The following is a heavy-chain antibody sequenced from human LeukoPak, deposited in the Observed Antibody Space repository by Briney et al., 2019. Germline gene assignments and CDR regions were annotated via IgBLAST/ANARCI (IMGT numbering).Heavy chain of an antibody. V-gene: IGHV3-30*02. CDR1: GFTFSSYG. D-gene: IGHD2-2*01. CDR3: AKGDCSSTSCYVAYCGGDCYPLIDY. Sequence: VGSLRLSCAASGFTFSSYGMHWVRQAPGKGLEWVAFIRYDGSNKYYADSVKGRFTISRDNSKNTLYLQMNSLRAEDTAVYYCAKGDCSSTSCYVAYCGGDCYPLIDYWGQGTLVTVSS. J-gene: IGHJ4*02. CDR2: IRYDGSNK.